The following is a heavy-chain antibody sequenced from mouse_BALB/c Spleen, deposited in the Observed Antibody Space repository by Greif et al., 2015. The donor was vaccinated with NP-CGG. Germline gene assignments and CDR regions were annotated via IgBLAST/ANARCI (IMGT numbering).Heavy chain of an antibody. CDR1: GFTFSSYT. CDR3: TKSGVRRYAMDY. V-gene: IGHV5-6-4*01. CDR2: ISSGGSYT. Sequence: DVQLVESGGGLVKPGGSLKLSCAASGFTFSSYTMSWVRQTPEKRLEWVATISSGGSYTYYPDSVKGRFTISRDNAKNTLYLQMSSLKSEDTAMYYCTKSGVRRYAMDYWGQGTSVTVSS. J-gene: IGHJ4*01. D-gene: IGHD2-14*01.